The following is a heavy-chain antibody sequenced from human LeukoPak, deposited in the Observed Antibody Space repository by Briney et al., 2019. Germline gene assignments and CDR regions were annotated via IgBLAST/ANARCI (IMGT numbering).Heavy chain of an antibody. J-gene: IGHJ4*02. D-gene: IGHD5-24*01. CDR1: GFTFSSYG. CDR3: ARSRDGYNFYFDY. Sequence: GGSLRLSCAASGFTFSSYGMSWVRQAPGKGLEWVSAISGSGGSTYYADSVKGRFTISRDNSKNSLYLQMNSLRAEDTALYYCARSRDGYNFYFDYWGPGTLVTVSS. CDR2: ISGSGGST. V-gene: IGHV3-23*01.